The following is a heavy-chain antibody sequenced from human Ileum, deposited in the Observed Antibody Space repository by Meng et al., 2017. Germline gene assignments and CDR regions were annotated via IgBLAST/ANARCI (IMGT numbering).Heavy chain of an antibody. CDR3: AREGAYNGGDY. Sequence: QVQLVQSGAEVKKPGASVKVPFKASGYTFTTYGISWVRQAPGQGLEWMGWMNTDKGNTNYAQKFQGRVTMTRDTSTSTAYMELRSLRSDDTAVYYCAREGAYNGGDYWGQGTLVTVSS. CDR2: MNTDKGNT. V-gene: IGHV1-18*01. J-gene: IGHJ4*02. CDR1: GYTFTTYG. D-gene: IGHD1-1*01.